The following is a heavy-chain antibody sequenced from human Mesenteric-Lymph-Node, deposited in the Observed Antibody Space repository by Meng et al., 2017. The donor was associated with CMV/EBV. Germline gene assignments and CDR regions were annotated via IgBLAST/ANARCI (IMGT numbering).Heavy chain of an antibody. CDR3: AKGIAAMDH. CDR2: ISGSGSKT. V-gene: IGHV3-23*01. D-gene: IGHD6-25*01. Sequence: LRLSCADSGKTCSNYAMSWVRQAPGKGLEWVSSISGSGSKTYHGDSVKGRFIISRDNSKNTVDLQLSSLRAEDTAVYYCAKGIAAMDHWGQGALVTVSS. J-gene: IGHJ4*02. CDR1: GKTCSNYA.